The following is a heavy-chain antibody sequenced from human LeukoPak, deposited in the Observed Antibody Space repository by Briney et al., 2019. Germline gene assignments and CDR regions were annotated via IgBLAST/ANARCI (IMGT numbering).Heavy chain of an antibody. V-gene: IGHV4-39*01. CDR2: TYYSESS. D-gene: IGHD6-13*01. CDR3: ATGASGAQQLAPC. J-gene: IGHJ4*02. Sequence: SETLSLTCTVSGDSTSSSSYYWGWIRQPPGKGLEWIGSTYYSESSYYNPSLKSRVSISLDTSKNQFSLKLSSLTAAGTAVYYCATGASGAQQLAPCWGQGTLVTVSS. CDR1: GDSTSSSSYY.